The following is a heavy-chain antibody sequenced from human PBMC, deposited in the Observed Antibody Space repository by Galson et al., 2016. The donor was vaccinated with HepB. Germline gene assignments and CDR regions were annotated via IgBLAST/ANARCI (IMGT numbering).Heavy chain of an antibody. D-gene: IGHD1-14*01. J-gene: IGHJ3*02. CDR1: GYSFTNYW. CDR2: IYPGDSDT. CDR3: ARAPSLTTFDAFDI. V-gene: IGHV5-51*01. Sequence: QSGAEVKKPGESLKISCKGSGYSFTNYWIGWVRQIPGKGLEWMGIIYPGDSDTRYSPSFQGQVTISADKSISTAYLQWSSLKASDSAMFYCARAPSLTTFDAFDIWGQGTMVTVSS.